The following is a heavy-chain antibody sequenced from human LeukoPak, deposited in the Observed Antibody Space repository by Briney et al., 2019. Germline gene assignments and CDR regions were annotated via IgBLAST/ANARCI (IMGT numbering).Heavy chain of an antibody. D-gene: IGHD3-3*01. Sequence: SETLSLTCTVSGGSISSYYWSWIRQPPGKGLEWIGYIYYSGSTNYNPSLKSRVTISVDTSKNQFSLKLSSVTAADTAVYYCAREPAYYDFWSGYEHAFDIWGQGTMVTVSS. CDR1: GGSISSYY. V-gene: IGHV4-59*12. J-gene: IGHJ3*02. CDR2: IYYSGST. CDR3: AREPAYYDFWSGYEHAFDI.